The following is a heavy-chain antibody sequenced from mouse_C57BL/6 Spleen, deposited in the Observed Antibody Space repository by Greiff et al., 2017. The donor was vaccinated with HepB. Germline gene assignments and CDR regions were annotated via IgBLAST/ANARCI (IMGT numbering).Heavy chain of an antibody. J-gene: IGHJ1*03. V-gene: IGHV1-15*01. D-gene: IGHD1-1*01. Sequence: VKLMESGAELVRPGASVTLSCKASGYTFTDYEMHWVKQTPVHGLEWIGAIDPETGGTAYNQKFKGKAILTADKSSSTAYMELRSLTAEDSAVYYCTRPHGSSYGYFDVWGTGTTVTVSS. CDR3: TRPHGSSYGYFDV. CDR1: GYTFTDYE. CDR2: IDPETGGT.